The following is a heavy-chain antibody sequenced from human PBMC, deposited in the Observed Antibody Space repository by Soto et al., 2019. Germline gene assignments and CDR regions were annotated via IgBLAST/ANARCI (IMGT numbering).Heavy chain of an antibody. D-gene: IGHD3-9*01. CDR3: AKDRQIRYFDWLLDYFDY. J-gene: IGHJ4*02. CDR1: GFTFSSYG. V-gene: IGHV3-30*18. Sequence: RRLSCAASGFTFSSYGMHWVRQAPGKGLEWVAVISYDGSNKYYADSVKGRFTISRDNSKNTLYLQMNSLRAEDTAVYYCAKDRQIRYFDWLLDYFDYWGQGTLVTVSS. CDR2: ISYDGSNK.